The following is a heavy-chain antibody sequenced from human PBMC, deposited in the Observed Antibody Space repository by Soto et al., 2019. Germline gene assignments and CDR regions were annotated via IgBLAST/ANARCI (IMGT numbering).Heavy chain of an antibody. V-gene: IGHV1-69*13. D-gene: IGHD3-10*01. Sequence: ASLKVCCKSSGGSFGTYGLSGVRQAPGQGLEWMGGIIPIFASTNYAQKFEGRVTITADESTNTAYMELRSLKSEDTAIYYCARGREEKSGVIRINYYGMDLWGQGTAVTVSS. CDR2: IIPIFAST. CDR1: GGSFGTYG. J-gene: IGHJ6*02. CDR3: ARGREEKSGVIRINYYGMDL.